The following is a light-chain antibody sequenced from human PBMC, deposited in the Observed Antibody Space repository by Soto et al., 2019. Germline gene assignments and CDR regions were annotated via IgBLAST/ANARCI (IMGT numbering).Light chain of an antibody. CDR1: QSLLHSDGYIY. V-gene: IGKV2-28*01. CDR2: LGS. J-gene: IGKJ1*01. CDR3: MQALQTPWT. Sequence: DLVMTQSPLSLPVTPGEPASISCRSSQSLLHSDGYIYLDWYLQRPGQSPQLLICLGSNRASGVPDRFSGSGSGTHFTLTISRVEAEDFGVYYCMQALQTPWTFGQGTRVEVK.